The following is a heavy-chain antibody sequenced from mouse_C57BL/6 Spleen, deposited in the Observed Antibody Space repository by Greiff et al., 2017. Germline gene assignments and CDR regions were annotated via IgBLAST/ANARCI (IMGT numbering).Heavy chain of an antibody. CDR1: GYTFTSYW. D-gene: IGHD2-4*01. Sequence: VQLQQPGAELVKPGASVKLSCKASGYTFTSYWMHWVKQRPGQGLEWIRMIHPNSGSTNYNEKFKSKATLTVDKSSSTAYMQLSSLTSEDSAVYYCARSYYDYADWYFDVWGTGTTVTVSS. J-gene: IGHJ1*03. V-gene: IGHV1-64*01. CDR2: IHPNSGST. CDR3: ARSYYDYADWYFDV.